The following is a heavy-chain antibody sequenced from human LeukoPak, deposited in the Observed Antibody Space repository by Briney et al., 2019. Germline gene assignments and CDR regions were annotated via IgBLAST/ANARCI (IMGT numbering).Heavy chain of an antibody. CDR3: ARDRLGDYDHSGYYDK. V-gene: IGHV3-11*01. Sequence: GGSVTLSCAASGFTFSDYYRSWIRQAPGKGREWVSYICDSGCTIYYADSVKGRFTISRDNAKNSVYLQMNNLGAEDTAVYYCARDRLGDYDHSGYYDKWGQGTLVSVSS. CDR1: GFTFSDYY. J-gene: IGHJ4*02. D-gene: IGHD3-22*01. CDR2: ICDSGCTI.